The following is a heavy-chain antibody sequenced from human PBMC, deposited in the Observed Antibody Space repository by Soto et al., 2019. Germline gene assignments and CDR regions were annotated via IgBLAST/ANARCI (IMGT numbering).Heavy chain of an antibody. D-gene: IGHD2-2*01. Sequence: QVQLVESGGGVVQPGRSLRLSCAASGFTFSSYGMHWVRQAPGKGLERVAVISYDGSNKYYADSVKGRFTISRDNSKNTLYLQMNSLRAEDTAVYYCAKDRDIVVVPAAMGPIDYWGQGTLVTVSS. V-gene: IGHV3-30*18. CDR1: GFTFSSYG. CDR2: ISYDGSNK. CDR3: AKDRDIVVVPAAMGPIDY. J-gene: IGHJ4*02.